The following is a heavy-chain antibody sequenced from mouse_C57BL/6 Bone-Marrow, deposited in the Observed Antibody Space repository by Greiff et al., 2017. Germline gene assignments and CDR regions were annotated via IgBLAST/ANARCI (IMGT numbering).Heavy chain of an antibody. J-gene: IGHJ2*01. CDR2: ISDGGSYT. CDR3: ARDRGPRESYGDYGFDY. D-gene: IGHD2-13*01. Sequence: EVHLVESGGGLVKPGGSLKLSCAASGFTFSSYSMSWVRQTPDKRLEWVATISDGGSYTYYPDNVKGRFTISRDNAKNNLYLQMSHLKSEDTAMYYCARDRGPRESYGDYGFDYWGQGTTLTVSS. V-gene: IGHV5-4*01. CDR1: GFTFSSYS.